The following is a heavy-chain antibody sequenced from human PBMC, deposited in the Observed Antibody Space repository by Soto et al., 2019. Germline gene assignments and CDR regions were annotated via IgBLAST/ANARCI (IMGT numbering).Heavy chain of an antibody. CDR3: ARDVPYYYDSSGHPLFDY. CDR2: ISSSSSTI. Sequence: PGGSLRHSCAASGFTFSSDSMNWVRQAPGKGLEWVSYISSSSSTIYYADSVKGRFTISRDNAKNSLYLQMNSLRDEDTAVYYCARDVPYYYDSSGHPLFDYWGQGTLVTVSS. V-gene: IGHV3-48*02. J-gene: IGHJ4*02. D-gene: IGHD3-22*01. CDR1: GFTFSSDS.